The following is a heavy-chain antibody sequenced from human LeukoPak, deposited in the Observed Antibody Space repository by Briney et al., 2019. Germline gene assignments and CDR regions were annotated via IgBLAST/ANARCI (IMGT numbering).Heavy chain of an antibody. D-gene: IGHD4/OR15-4a*01. J-gene: IGHJ4*02. Sequence: GGSLRLSCAASGFTFRNYAMNWVRQAPGKGLEWVSSISGSGGRTDYADSVKGRFTISRDNSKNTLYLLMNSLRAEDTAVYYCARRAGAYSHPYDYWGQGTLVTVSS. CDR3: ARRAGAYSHPYDY. CDR1: GFTFRNYA. CDR2: ISGSGGRT. V-gene: IGHV3-23*01.